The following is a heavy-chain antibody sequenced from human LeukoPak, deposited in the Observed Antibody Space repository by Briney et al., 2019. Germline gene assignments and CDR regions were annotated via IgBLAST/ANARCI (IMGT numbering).Heavy chain of an antibody. CDR3: AREGWFGELGFDDAFDI. J-gene: IGHJ3*02. CDR2: IIPIFGTA. Sequence: GASVKVSCKASGYTFTDYYMHWVRQAPGQGLEWMGGIIPIFGTANYAQKFQGRVTITTDESTSTAYTELSSLRSEDTAVYYCAREGWFGELGFDDAFDIWGQGTMVTVSS. D-gene: IGHD3-10*01. CDR1: GYTFTDYY. V-gene: IGHV1-69*05.